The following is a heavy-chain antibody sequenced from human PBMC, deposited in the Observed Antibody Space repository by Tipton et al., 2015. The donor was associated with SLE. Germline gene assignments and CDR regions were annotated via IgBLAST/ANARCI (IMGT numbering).Heavy chain of an antibody. J-gene: IGHJ4*02. Sequence: TLSLTCAVSGGSISSSYWWTWVRQPPGKGLEWIGEIYHSGSTNYNPSLKSRVIISVDKSKNHFSLKLTSVTAADTAVYYCARRTVVMPFDCWGQGTLVTVSS. CDR1: GGSISSSYW. V-gene: IGHV4-4*02. CDR2: IYHSGST. D-gene: IGHD4-23*01. CDR3: ARRTVVMPFDC.